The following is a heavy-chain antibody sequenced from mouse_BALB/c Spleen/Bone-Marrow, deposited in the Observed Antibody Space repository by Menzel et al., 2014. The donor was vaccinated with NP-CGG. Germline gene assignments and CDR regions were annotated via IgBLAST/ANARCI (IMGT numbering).Heavy chain of an antibody. J-gene: IGHJ4*01. CDR1: GFSLTNYD. CDR3: ARENYGSYYYAMDY. V-gene: IGHV2-9*02. D-gene: IGHD1-1*01. Sequence: QVQLKESGPGLVAPSQNLSITCTVSGFSLTNYDVHWVRQPPEKGLEWLGLIWSGGNTNYNSALMSRLSISKDNSKSQVFLKMNSLQTDDTAIYFCARENYGSYYYAMDYWGQGTSVTVSS. CDR2: IWSGGNT.